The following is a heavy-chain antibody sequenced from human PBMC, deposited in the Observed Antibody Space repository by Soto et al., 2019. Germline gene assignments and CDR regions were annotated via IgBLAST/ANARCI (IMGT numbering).Heavy chain of an antibody. Sequence: GGSLRLSCAASGFTFSSYSMSWVRQAPGKGLEWVSGFRTGADDGTTYYAVSVKGRFTISRDNSKNTLSLQMNTLRAEDTAVYYCAKDKMEQWLVGGYFDNWGPGTQVTVSS. D-gene: IGHD6-19*01. CDR2: FRTGADDGTT. J-gene: IGHJ4*02. V-gene: IGHV3-23*01. CDR3: AKDKMEQWLVGGYFDN. CDR1: GFTFSSYS.